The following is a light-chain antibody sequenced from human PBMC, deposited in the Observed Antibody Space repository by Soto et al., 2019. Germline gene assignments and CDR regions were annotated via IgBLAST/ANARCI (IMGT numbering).Light chain of an antibody. J-gene: IGKJ4*01. CDR3: QQVAAFPLT. Sequence: DIQLTQSPSFLSASVGDKVTITCRASQGISSYFAWYQQKPGKAPKLLIYIASTLQSGVPSRFSVSGSGTEFTLTISSLQPEDLATYYCQQVAAFPLTVGGGTKVEIK. CDR1: QGISSY. CDR2: IAS. V-gene: IGKV1-9*01.